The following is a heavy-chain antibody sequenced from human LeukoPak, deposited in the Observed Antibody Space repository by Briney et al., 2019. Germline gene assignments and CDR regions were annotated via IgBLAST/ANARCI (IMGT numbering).Heavy chain of an antibody. CDR1: GFGFSVLT. J-gene: IGHJ4*02. V-gene: IGHV3-33*08. CDR2: VWYDGINK. D-gene: IGHD3-9*01. Sequence: GGSLRLSCAASGFGFSVLTMNWVRQAPGKGLECVAVVWYDGINKYYADSVKGRFTISRDNSKNTLYLQMNSLRAEDTAVYYCARSTSSEYDIYHFDYWGQGTLVTVSS. CDR3: ARSTSSEYDIYHFDY.